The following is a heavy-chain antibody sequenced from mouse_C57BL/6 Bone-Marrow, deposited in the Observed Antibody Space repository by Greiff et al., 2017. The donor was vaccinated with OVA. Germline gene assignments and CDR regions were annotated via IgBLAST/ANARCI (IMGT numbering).Heavy chain of an antibody. D-gene: IGHD2-1*01. CDR3: ARIDYGNYGFAY. V-gene: IGHV5-15*01. CDR2: ISNLAYSI. Sequence: EVMLVESGGGLVQPGGSLKLSCAASGFTFSDYGMAWVRQAPRKGPEWVAFISNLAYSIYYADTVTGRFTISREHAKNTLYLEMSSLRSEDTAMYYWARIDYGNYGFAYGGQGTLVTVSA. CDR1: GFTFSDYG. J-gene: IGHJ3*01.